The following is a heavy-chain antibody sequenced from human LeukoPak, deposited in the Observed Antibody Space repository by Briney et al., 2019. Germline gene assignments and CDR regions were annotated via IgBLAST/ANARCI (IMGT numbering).Heavy chain of an antibody. D-gene: IGHD6-13*01. CDR3: ARVGNIASSGNYYYYMDV. J-gene: IGHJ6*03. Sequence: GGSLRLSCAASGFTFSNYSMNWVRQAPGKGLEWVSSISSSSSYISYADSLKGRFTISRDDAENSLYLQLNRLRDEDSAVYYCARVGNIASSGNYYYYMDVWGKGTTVSVSS. CDR1: GFTFSNYS. V-gene: IGHV3-21*06. CDR2: ISSSSSYI.